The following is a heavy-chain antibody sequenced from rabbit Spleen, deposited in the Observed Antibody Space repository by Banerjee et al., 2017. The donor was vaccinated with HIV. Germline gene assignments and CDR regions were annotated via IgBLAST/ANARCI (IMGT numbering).Heavy chain of an antibody. CDR1: GFSFSSTHC. Sequence: QSLEESGGDLVKPGASLTLTCTASGFSFSSTHCMYWVRQAPGKGLEWIACIDSGSRDFTYSASWAKGRFTISKTSSTTVTLQMTSLTAADTATYFCARDTASSFSSYGMDLWGPGTLVTVS. CDR2: IDSGSRDFT. V-gene: IGHV1S40*01. J-gene: IGHJ6*01. D-gene: IGHD8-1*01. CDR3: ARDTASSFSSYGMDL.